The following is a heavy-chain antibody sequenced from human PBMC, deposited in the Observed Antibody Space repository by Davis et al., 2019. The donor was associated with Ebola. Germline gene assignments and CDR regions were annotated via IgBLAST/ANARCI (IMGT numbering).Heavy chain of an antibody. CDR3: ARETTAIAAAGFFDY. D-gene: IGHD6-13*01. V-gene: IGHV4-34*09. CDR1: GFTFSSYSM. CDR2: IYHSGST. J-gene: IGHJ4*02. Sequence: LRLSCAASGFTFSSYSMNWVRQAPGKGLEWIGEIYHSGSTNYNPSLKSRVTISVDTSKNQFSLKLSSVTAADTAVYYCARETTAIAAAGFFDYWGQGTLVTVSS.